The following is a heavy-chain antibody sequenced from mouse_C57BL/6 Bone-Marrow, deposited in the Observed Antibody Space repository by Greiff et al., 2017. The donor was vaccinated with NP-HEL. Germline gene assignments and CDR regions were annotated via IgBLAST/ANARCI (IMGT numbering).Heavy chain of an antibody. CDR1: GYTFTSYW. J-gene: IGHJ1*03. V-gene: IGHV1-55*01. Sequence: QVQLQQPGAELVKPGASVKMSCKASGYTFTSYWITWVKQRPGQGLEWIGDIYPGSGSTSYNEKFKSKATLTVDTSSSTAYMQLSNLTSEDTAVDYCARDYGSSYWWYFDVWGTGTTVTVSS. CDR3: ARDYGSSYWWYFDV. D-gene: IGHD1-1*01. CDR2: IYPGSGST.